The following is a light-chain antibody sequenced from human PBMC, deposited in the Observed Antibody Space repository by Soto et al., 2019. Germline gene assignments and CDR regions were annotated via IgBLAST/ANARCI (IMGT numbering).Light chain of an antibody. V-gene: IGKV3-15*01. CDR3: QQYNSWPPSIT. J-gene: IGKJ5*01. CDR1: ESVRTN. CDR2: GAS. Sequence: ERVMTQSPATLSVSPGERATLSCRACESVRTNFAWYQQRPGQSPRLRIYGASTRASGVPARFSGSGSGTEFTLTISSLQSEDFAVYYCQQYNSWPPSITFGQGTRLEIK.